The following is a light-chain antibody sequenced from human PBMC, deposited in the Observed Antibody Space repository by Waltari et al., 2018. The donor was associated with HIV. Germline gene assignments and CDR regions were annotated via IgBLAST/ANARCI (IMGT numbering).Light chain of an antibody. CDR1: TSNIGIKT. CDR2: GNY. V-gene: IGLV1-44*01. CDR3: ASWDASLNGWV. J-gene: IGLJ3*02. Sequence: QSVVTQPPSVSGTPGQTVTISCSGSTSNIGIKTVNWYQHLPGTAPKRLIYGNYQEPSGVPDRFSASKSGTSASLAISGLQSEDEADYYCASWDASLNGWVFGGGTKLTVL.